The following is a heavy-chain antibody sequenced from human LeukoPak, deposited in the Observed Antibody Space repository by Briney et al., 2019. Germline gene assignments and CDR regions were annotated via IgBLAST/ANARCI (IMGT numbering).Heavy chain of an antibody. J-gene: IGHJ6*03. CDR3: ARVMVRGAYYYYYYYMDV. D-gene: IGHD3-10*01. CDR1: GDSISSGDYY. CDR2: ISSSGST. Sequence: SETLSLTCTVSGDSISSGDYYWSWIRQPAGKGLEWIGRISSSGSTNYNPSLKSRVTISVDTSKNQFSLKLSSVTAADTAVYYCARVMVRGAYYYYYYYMDVWGKGTTVTISS. V-gene: IGHV4-61*02.